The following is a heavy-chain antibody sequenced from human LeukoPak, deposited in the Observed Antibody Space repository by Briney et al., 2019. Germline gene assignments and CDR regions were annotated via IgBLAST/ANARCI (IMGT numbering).Heavy chain of an antibody. J-gene: IGHJ2*01. Sequence: PGGSLRLSCAASGFTFSRYNMNWVRQAPGKGLEWVSSISSGSSYIYYADSVKGRFTISRDNAKNSLYLQMNSLRAEDTAVYYCARWGYSGFPRLRRYFDLWGRGTLVTVSS. V-gene: IGHV3-21*01. CDR3: ARWGYSGFPRLRRYFDL. CDR2: ISSGSSYI. CDR1: GFTFSRYN. D-gene: IGHD1-26*01.